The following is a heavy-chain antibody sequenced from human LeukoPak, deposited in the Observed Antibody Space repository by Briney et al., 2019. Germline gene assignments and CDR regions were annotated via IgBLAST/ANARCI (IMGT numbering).Heavy chain of an antibody. D-gene: IGHD4-17*01. CDR3: AKSPYGDYAGFSFDY. CDR1: GFTFSSYA. Sequence: GGSLRLSCAASGFTFSSYAMSWVRQAPGKGREWVSAISGSGGSTYYADSVKGRFTNSRDNSKNTLYVQMNSLRAEDTAVYYCAKSPYGDYAGFSFDYWGQGTLVTVSS. CDR2: ISGSGGST. V-gene: IGHV3-23*01. J-gene: IGHJ4*02.